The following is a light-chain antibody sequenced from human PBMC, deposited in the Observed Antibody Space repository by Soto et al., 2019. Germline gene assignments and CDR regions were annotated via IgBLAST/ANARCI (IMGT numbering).Light chain of an antibody. J-gene: IGLJ2*01. CDR1: SSDVGSYNL. CDR3: CSYAGSGTYVV. Sequence: QSALTQPASVSGSPGQSITISCTGTSSDVGSYNLVSWCQQHPGKVPKLMISEVTKRPSGVSNRFSGSKSGNTASLTISGLQAEDEADYYCCSYAGSGTYVVFGGGTKVTVL. V-gene: IGLV2-23*02. CDR2: EVT.